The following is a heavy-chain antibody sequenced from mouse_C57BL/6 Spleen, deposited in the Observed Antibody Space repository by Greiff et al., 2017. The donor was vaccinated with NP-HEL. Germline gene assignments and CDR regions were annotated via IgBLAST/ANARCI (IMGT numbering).Heavy chain of an antibody. V-gene: IGHV1-67*01. Sequence: QVQLKESGPELVRPGVSVKISCKGSGYTFTDYAMHWVKQSHAQSLEWIGVISTYYGDASYNQKFKDKATMTVDKSSSTAYMELARLTSEDSAVYYCSSPYYYGSRYYFDYWGQGTTLTVSS. D-gene: IGHD1-1*01. CDR2: ISTYYGDA. CDR3: SSPYYYGSRYYFDY. CDR1: GYTFTDYA. J-gene: IGHJ2*01.